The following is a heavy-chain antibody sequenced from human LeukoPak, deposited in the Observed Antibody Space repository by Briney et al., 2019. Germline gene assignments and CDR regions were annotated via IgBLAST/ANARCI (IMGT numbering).Heavy chain of an antibody. CDR3: ARSGDSSGYYPFDY. V-gene: IGHV1-2*02. CDR2: INPNSGGT. CDR1: GYTFTGYY. D-gene: IGHD3-22*01. J-gene: IGHJ4*02. Sequence: ASVKVSCKASGYTFTGYYMHWVRQAPGQGLEWMGWINPNSGGTNYAQKFQGRVTMTRDTSISTAYMELSRLRSDDTAVYYCARSGDSSGYYPFDYWGQGTLVTVSS.